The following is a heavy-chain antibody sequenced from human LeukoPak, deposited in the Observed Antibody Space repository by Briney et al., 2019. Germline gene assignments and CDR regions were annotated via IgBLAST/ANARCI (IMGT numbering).Heavy chain of an antibody. V-gene: IGHV1-18*01. CDR3: ARARGVSMIVVDDAFDI. D-gene: IGHD3-22*01. CDR2: ISAYNGNT. CDR1: GYTFTSYG. J-gene: IGHJ3*02. Sequence: EASVKVSCKASGYTFTSYGISWVRQAPGQGLEWMGWISAYNGNTNYAQKLQGRVTMTTDTSTSTAYMELRSLRSDDTAVYYCARARGVSMIVVDDAFDIWGKGTMVTVSS.